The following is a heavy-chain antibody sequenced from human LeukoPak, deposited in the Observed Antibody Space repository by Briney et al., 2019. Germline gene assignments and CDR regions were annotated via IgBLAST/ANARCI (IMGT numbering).Heavy chain of an antibody. CDR1: GFTFSNAW. CDR3: TTLGYCGSTSCSFYYYYYMDV. J-gene: IGHJ6*03. V-gene: IGHV3-15*01. Sequence: GGSLRLSCAASGFTFSNAWMSWVRQAPGKGLEWVGRIKSKTDGGTTDYAAPGKGRFTISRDDSKNTLYLQMNSLKTEDTAVYYCTTLGYCGSTSCSFYYYYYMDVWGKGTTVTVSS. D-gene: IGHD2-2*01. CDR2: IKSKTDGGTT.